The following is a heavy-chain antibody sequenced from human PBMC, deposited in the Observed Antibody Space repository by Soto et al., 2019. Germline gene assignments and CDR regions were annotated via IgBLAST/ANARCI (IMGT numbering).Heavy chain of an antibody. V-gene: IGHV3-23*01. CDR3: ANVVPTALDPYFDY. Sequence: EVQLLESGGGLVRPEGSLRLTCEASGFTFSSYAMAWLRQAPGKGLEWVSGISGSGGDTYYADSVTGRFAISRDNSKNKLFLQMNSLRVDDTALYYCANVVPTALDPYFDYWGQGTLVTVSS. CDR2: ISGSGGDT. CDR1: GFTFSSYA. D-gene: IGHD2-2*01. J-gene: IGHJ4*02.